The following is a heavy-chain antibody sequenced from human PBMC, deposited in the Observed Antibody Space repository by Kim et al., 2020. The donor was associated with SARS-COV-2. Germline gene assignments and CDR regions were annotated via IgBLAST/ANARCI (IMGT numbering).Heavy chain of an antibody. D-gene: IGHD6-13*01. V-gene: IGHV3-33*01. CDR2: IWYDGSNK. CDR3: AREQQLDENWFDP. CDR1: GFTFSSYG. Sequence: GGSLRLSCAASGFTFSSYGMHWVRQAPGKGLEWVAVIWYDGSNKYYADSVKGRFTISRDNSKNTLYLQMNSLRAEDTAVYYCAREQQLDENWFDPWGQGTLVTVSS. J-gene: IGHJ5*02.